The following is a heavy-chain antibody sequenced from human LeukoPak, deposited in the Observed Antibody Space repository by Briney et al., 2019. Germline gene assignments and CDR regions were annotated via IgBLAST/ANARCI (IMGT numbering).Heavy chain of an antibody. V-gene: IGHV3-48*03. Sequence: GGSLRLSCAASGFTFSSYEMNWVRQAPGKGLEWVSYISSSGSTIYYTDSVKGRFTISRDNAKNSLYLQMNSLRAEDTAVYYCARRYCSSTSCLFDYWGQGTLVIASS. CDR3: ARRYCSSTSCLFDY. J-gene: IGHJ4*02. D-gene: IGHD2-2*01. CDR1: GFTFSSYE. CDR2: ISSSGSTI.